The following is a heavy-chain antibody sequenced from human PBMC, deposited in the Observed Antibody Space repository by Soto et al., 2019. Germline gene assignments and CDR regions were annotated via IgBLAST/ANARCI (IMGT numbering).Heavy chain of an antibody. CDR2: IIPIFGTA. D-gene: IGHD1-1*01. CDR3: ARAGAGTEAWFDY. Sequence: QVQLVQSGAEVKKPGSSVKVSFKASGGTFSSYAISWVRQAPGQGLEWMGGIIPIFGTANYAQKFQGRVTITADESTSTAYMERSSLRSEDTAVYYCARAGAGTEAWFDYWGQGTLVTVSS. J-gene: IGHJ4*02. CDR1: GGTFSSYA. V-gene: IGHV1-69*01.